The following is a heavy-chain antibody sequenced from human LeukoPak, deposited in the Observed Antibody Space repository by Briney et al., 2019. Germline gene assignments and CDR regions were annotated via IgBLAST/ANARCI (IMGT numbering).Heavy chain of an antibody. D-gene: IGHD1-26*01. J-gene: IGHJ4*02. Sequence: SETLSLTCTVSGGSISSYYWSWIRQPPGKGLEWIGYIYYSGSTNYNPPLKSRVTISVDTSKNQFSLKLSSVTAADTAVYYCARGPPEVGATIFDYWGQGTLVTVSS. V-gene: IGHV4-59*01. CDR3: ARGPPEVGATIFDY. CDR2: IYYSGST. CDR1: GGSISSYY.